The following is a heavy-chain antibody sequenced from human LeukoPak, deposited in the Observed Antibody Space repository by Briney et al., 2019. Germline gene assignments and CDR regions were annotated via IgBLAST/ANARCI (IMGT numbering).Heavy chain of an antibody. V-gene: IGHV3-74*01. CDR2: TNSDGSTT. Sequence: GGSLRLSCSAPGFTFSSYWMHWVRQAPGKGLVWVSGTNSDGSTTAYADSVKGRFTISRDNAKNTLYLQMNSLRAEDTAVYYCATNIVEPTLCYWGQGTLVTVSS. D-gene: IGHD1-26*01. CDR3: ATNIVEPTLCY. J-gene: IGHJ4*02. CDR1: GFTFSSYW.